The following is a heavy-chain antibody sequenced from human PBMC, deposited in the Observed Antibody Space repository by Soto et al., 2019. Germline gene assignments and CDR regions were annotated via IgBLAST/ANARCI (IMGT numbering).Heavy chain of an antibody. V-gene: IGHV2-26*01. CDR2: IFSNDEK. Sequence: QVTLKESGPVLVKPTATLPLTCNVSGFSLSNARMGVSWIRQPPGKAIEWLAHIFSNDEKSYSTSLKSMLTIAKDTSKSQVVLTMHNMDPVDTAPYYCARILLSGDAFDIWGQGTMVTVS. J-gene: IGHJ3*02. CDR1: GFSLSNARMG. CDR3: ARILLSGDAFDI.